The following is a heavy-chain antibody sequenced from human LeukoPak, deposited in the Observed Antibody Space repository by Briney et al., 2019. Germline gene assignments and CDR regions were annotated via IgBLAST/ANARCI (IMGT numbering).Heavy chain of an antibody. CDR3: ARGAGEYYYYYMDV. CDR2: IIPIFGTA. J-gene: IGHJ6*03. CDR1: GGTFSSYA. V-gene: IGHV1-69*06. Sequence: SVKVSCKASGGTFSSYAISWVRQAPGQGLEWMGGIIPIFGTANYAQKFQGRVTITADKSTSTAYMELSSLRSEDTAVYYCARGAGEYYYYYMDVWGKGTTVTISS. D-gene: IGHD3-16*01.